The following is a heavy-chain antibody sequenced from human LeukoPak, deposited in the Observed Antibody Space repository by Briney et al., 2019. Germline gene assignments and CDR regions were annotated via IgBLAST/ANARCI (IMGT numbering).Heavy chain of an antibody. V-gene: IGHV3-66*01. CDR1: GFTVSSSNY. D-gene: IGHD3-16*01. CDR3: AREISRFGI. CDR2: IYTGGTT. J-gene: IGHJ4*02. Sequence: PGGSLRLSCAASGFTVSSSNYMNWVRQAPGKGLEWVSGIYTGGTTYYTDSVKGRFTISRDNPNNTLYLQMHSLRAEDTAVYYAREISRFGIWGQGTLVTVSS.